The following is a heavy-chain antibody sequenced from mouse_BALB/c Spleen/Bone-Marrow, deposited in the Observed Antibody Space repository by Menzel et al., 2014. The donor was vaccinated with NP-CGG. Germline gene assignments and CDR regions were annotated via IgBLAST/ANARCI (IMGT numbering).Heavy chain of an antibody. Sequence: VQLKESGAELVKPGASVKLSCTASGFNIKDTYMHWVKQRPEQGLKWIGRIDPANGNIKYDPKFQGKATITADTSSNTAYLQLSSLTSEDTAVYYCAMITTGAWFAYWGQGTLVTVSA. D-gene: IGHD2-4*01. J-gene: IGHJ3*01. CDR1: GFNIKDTY. CDR3: AMITTGAWFAY. V-gene: IGHV14-3*02. CDR2: IDPANGNI.